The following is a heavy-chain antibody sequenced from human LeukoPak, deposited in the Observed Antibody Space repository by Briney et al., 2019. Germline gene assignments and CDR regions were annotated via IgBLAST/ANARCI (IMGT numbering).Heavy chain of an antibody. V-gene: IGHV3-23*01. J-gene: IGHJ1*01. CDR1: GFTFSSYA. D-gene: IGHD3-22*01. CDR3: ARLEKGTMIY. Sequence: PGGSLRLSCTASGFTFSSYAMTWVRQAPGKGLEWVSGISGSGGSTDYADSVKGRFTISRDNSKNTLFLQMNSLKASDTAMYYCARLEKGTMIYWGQGTLVTVSS. CDR2: ISGSGGST.